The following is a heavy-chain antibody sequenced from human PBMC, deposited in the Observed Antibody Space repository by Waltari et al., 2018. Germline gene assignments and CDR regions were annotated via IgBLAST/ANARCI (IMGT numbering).Heavy chain of an antibody. Sequence: EVQLLESGGGLVQRGGSLRLSCAVSGFIFSRFAMRWFRHTPGKGLGWVAGTSGSSGSTYYADSVQGRFTISRDNSKKRVFLQMNSLRAEDTATYYCTKMRWNLPRDIIDNWGQGTQVIIAS. CDR3: TKMRWNLPRDIIDN. CDR1: GFIFSRFA. V-gene: IGHV3-23*01. J-gene: IGHJ4*02. CDR2: TSGSSGST. D-gene: IGHD1-1*01.